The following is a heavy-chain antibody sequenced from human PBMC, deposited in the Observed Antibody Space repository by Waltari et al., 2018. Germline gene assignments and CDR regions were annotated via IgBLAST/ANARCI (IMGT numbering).Heavy chain of an antibody. D-gene: IGHD3-10*01. V-gene: IGHV4-34*01. Sequence: QVQLQQWGAGLLKPSETLSLTCAVYGGSFSGYYWSWIRQPPGKGLEWIGEINHSGSTNYNPSLKSRVTISVDTSKNQFSLKLSSVTAADTAVYYCARRPYYYGSGSRGAFDIWGQGTMVTVSS. CDR1: GGSFSGYY. CDR3: ARRPYYYGSGSRGAFDI. J-gene: IGHJ3*02. CDR2: INHSGST.